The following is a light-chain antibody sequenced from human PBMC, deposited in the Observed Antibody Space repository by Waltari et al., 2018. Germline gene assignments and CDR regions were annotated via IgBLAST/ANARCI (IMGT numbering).Light chain of an antibody. CDR3: QHYLRLPVT. V-gene: IGKV3-20*01. J-gene: IGKJ1*01. CDR1: QSVTRA. Sequence: EVVLTQSPGTPSLFPGDSATLSCRPSQSVTRALAWYQQKPGQAPRLLIYGASNRATGIPDRFSGSGSGTDFSLTISSLEPEDFAVYYCQHYLRLPVTFGQGTKVEVK. CDR2: GAS.